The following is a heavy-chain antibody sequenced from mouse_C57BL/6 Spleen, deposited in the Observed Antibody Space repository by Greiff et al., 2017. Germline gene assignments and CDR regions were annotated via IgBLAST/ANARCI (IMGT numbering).Heavy chain of an antibody. CDR2: IWGDGST. Sequence: QVQLKQSGPGLVAPSQCLSITCTVSGFSLTSYGVSWVRQPPGKGLEWLGVIWGDGSTNYHSALISRLSISKDNSKRQVFLKLNSRQTTETATYYCAKEGPNGNYESAEWGQGTLVTVYA. V-gene: IGHV2-3*01. J-gene: IGHJ3*02. D-gene: IGHD2-1*01. CDR3: AKEGPNGNYESAE. CDR1: GFSLTSYG.